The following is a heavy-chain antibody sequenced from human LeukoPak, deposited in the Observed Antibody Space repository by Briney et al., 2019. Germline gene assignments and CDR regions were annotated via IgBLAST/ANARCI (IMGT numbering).Heavy chain of an antibody. J-gene: IGHJ4*02. Sequence: QSGGSLRLSCAASGFTVSSSYMSWVRQAPGKGLEWVSVIYAGGSTYYADSVKGRFTISRDNSKNTLYLQMNSLRAEDRAVYYCASTQRGDYFDYWGQGTLVTVSS. CDR2: IYAGGST. V-gene: IGHV3-66*01. CDR1: GFTVSSSY. D-gene: IGHD2-15*01. CDR3: ASTQRGDYFDY.